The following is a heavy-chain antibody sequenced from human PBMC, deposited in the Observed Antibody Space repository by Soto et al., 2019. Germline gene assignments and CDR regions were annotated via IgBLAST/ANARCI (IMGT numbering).Heavy chain of an antibody. Sequence: EVQLVESGGGLVQPGGSLRLSCAGSGFTVSTNYMSWVRQSPGRGLEWVSTISNAGRTYYADSVKGSFTISRDTSKNTLYLQMTSLRSEDTAVYYCVRTTLTVEGVWCQGNTVTVAS. D-gene: IGHD3-9*01. CDR2: ISNAGRT. CDR1: GFTVSTNY. V-gene: IGHV3-66*01. J-gene: IGHJ6*02. CDR3: VRTTLTVEGV.